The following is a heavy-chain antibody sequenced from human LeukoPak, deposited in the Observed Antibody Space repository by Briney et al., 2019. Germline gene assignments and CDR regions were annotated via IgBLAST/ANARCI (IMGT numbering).Heavy chain of an antibody. CDR2: ISWNSGSI. V-gene: IGHV3-9*03. D-gene: IGHD3-3*01. CDR1: GFTFSRYA. J-gene: IGHJ4*02. Sequence: PGGSLRLSCAASGFTFSRYAMTWVRQAPGKGLEWVSGISWNSGSIGYADSVKGRFTISRDNAKNSLYLQMNSLRAEDMALYYCAKGGYDFWSGSPLDYWGQGTLVTVSS. CDR3: AKGGYDFWSGSPLDY.